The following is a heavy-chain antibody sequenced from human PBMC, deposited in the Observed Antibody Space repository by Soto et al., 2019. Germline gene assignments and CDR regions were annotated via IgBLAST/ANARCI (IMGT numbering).Heavy chain of an antibody. CDR1: GGSISSYY. Sequence: PETLSLTYTVSGGSISSYYWRWIRQPPGKELEWIGYIYYSGSTNYNPSLKSRVTISVDTSKNQFSLKLSSVTAADTAVYYCARGPGSSLCGYYCYRLDVPGQRSTVTGS. CDR3: ARGPGSSLCGYYCYRLDV. CDR2: IYYSGST. J-gene: IGHJ6*02. V-gene: IGHV4-59*01. D-gene: IGHD6-6*01.